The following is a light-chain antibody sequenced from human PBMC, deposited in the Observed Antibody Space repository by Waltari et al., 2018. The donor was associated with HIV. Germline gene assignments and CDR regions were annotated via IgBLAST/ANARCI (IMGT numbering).Light chain of an antibody. J-gene: IGKJ2*01. CDR2: WAS. V-gene: IGKV4-1*01. CDR1: RTILYSSDNRNY. CDR3: QQYDNWPPYT. Sequence: DIVMTQSPDSLPVSLGERATINCTSSRTILYSSDNRNYLAWYQQKPRQPPKLLISWASTRESGVPDRFSGSGSGTDFTLTITRLQAEDVAVYYCQQYDNWPPYTFGQGTKLEIK.